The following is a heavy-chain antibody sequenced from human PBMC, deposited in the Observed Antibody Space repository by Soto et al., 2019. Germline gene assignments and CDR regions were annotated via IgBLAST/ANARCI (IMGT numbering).Heavy chain of an antibody. CDR1: GFTFSSYG. CDR2: ISYDGSNK. D-gene: IGHD2-2*01. Sequence: QVQLVESGGGVVQPGRSLRLSCAASGFTFSSYGMHWVRQAPGKGLEWVAVISYDGSNKYYADSVKGRFTISRDNSKNTLYLRMNSLRAEDTAVYYCAKDGAVVPAALVYWGQGTLVTVSS. J-gene: IGHJ4*02. CDR3: AKDGAVVPAALVY. V-gene: IGHV3-30*18.